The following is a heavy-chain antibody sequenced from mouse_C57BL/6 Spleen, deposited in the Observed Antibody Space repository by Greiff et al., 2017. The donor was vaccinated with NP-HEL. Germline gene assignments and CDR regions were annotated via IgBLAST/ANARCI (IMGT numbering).Heavy chain of an antibody. CDR2: IRNKANGYTT. V-gene: IGHV7-3*01. CDR3: ARYSYYYGFYYFDY. Sequence: EVHLVESGGGLVQPGGSLSLSCAASGFTFTDYYMSWVRQPPGKALEWLGFIRNKANGYTTEYSASVKGRFTISSDNSQSILYLQMNALRAEDSATYYCARYSYYYGFYYFDYWGQGTTLTVSS. D-gene: IGHD1-1*01. J-gene: IGHJ2*01. CDR1: GFTFTDYY.